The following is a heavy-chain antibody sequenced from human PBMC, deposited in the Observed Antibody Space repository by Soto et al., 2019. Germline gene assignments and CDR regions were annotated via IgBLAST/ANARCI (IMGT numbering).Heavy chain of an antibody. V-gene: IGHV3-64D*08. Sequence: GGSLRLSCSASGFTFSSYAMHWVRQAPGKGLEYVSAISSNGGSTYYADSVKGRFTISRDNSKNTLYLQMSSLRAEDTAVYYCVKVDSSSWYYYGMDVWGQGTTVTVSS. CDR3: VKVDSSSWYYYGMDV. CDR2: ISSNGGST. D-gene: IGHD6-13*01. CDR1: GFTFSSYA. J-gene: IGHJ6*02.